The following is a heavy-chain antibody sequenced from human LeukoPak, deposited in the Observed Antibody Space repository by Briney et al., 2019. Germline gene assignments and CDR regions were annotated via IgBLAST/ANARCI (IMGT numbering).Heavy chain of an antibody. D-gene: IGHD5-12*01. CDR2: IYTSEST. V-gene: IGHV4-4*07. Sequence: PSETLSLICTVPGGSTSSYYWIWIRQPAVTGLEWIGRIYTSESTNYNPSLKSRVTMSVDTSKNQFSLKLSSVAAADTAVYYCARDIVATISGHYCYYMDVWGKGTTVTVSS. CDR1: GGSTSSYY. CDR3: ARDIVATISGHYCYYMDV. J-gene: IGHJ6*03.